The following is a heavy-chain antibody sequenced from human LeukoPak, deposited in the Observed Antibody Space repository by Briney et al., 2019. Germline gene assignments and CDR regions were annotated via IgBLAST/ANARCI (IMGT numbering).Heavy chain of an antibody. Sequence: AASVKVSCMASGYSFTSHYMHWVRQAPGQGLEWMGWISAYNGNTKYAEKLQGRATMTTDTSTSTGYMELRRLRSDDTAVYYCARAHSSGWYSVLGWFDPWGQGTLVTVSS. CDR3: ARAHSSGWYSVLGWFDP. D-gene: IGHD6-19*01. CDR1: GYSFTSHY. J-gene: IGHJ5*02. CDR2: ISAYNGNT. V-gene: IGHV1-18*04.